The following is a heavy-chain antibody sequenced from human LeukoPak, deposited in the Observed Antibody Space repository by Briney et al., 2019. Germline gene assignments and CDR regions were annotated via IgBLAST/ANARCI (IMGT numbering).Heavy chain of an antibody. D-gene: IGHD5-24*01. CDR2: ISSSSIYI. CDR3: AMKAVPRPRLHDAFDF. V-gene: IGHV3-21*01. CDR1: GFIFSIYS. Sequence: GGSLRLSCSASGFIFSIYSMNWVRQAPGKGLEWVSSISSSSIYIYYADSVKCRFTISRDNAKNSLYLQMNSLRAEDTAVYYCAMKAVPRPRLHDAFDFWGQGTVVSVSS. J-gene: IGHJ3*01.